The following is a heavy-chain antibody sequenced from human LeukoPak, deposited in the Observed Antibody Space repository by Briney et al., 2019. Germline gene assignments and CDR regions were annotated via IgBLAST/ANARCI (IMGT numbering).Heavy chain of an antibody. CDR1: GYRFAGYW. Sequence: GESLKISCEGSGYRFAGYWIGWVRQVSGRGLERMGIIYPADSDTRYSPSFQGLVTISADKSINTAYLQWSSLKASDSAIYYCARWPVLTGPRGAFDIWGQGTKVAVFS. CDR3: ARWPVLTGPRGAFDI. J-gene: IGHJ3*02. V-gene: IGHV5-51*01. CDR2: IYPADSDT.